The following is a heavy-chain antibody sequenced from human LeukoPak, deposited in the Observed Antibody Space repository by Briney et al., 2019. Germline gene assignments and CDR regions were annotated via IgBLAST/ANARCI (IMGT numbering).Heavy chain of an antibody. Sequence: KPGGSLRLSCAASGFTFSSYSMNWVRQAPGKGLEWVSSISSSSSYIYYADSVKGRFTISRDNAKNSLYLQMNSLRAEDTAVYYCARFDGLHSTFDYWGQGTLVTVSS. D-gene: IGHD4-11*01. J-gene: IGHJ4*02. CDR2: ISSSSSYI. CDR3: ARFDGLHSTFDY. V-gene: IGHV3-21*01. CDR1: GFTFSSYS.